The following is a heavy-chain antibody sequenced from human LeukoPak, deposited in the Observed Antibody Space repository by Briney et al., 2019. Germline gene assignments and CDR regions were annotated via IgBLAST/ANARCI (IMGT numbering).Heavy chain of an antibody. CDR3: AKVSGSYGYYVQDY. J-gene: IGHJ4*02. D-gene: IGHD5-18*01. V-gene: IGHV3-23*01. CDR2: ISGSGGST. Sequence: GGSLRLSCAASGFTFSSYAMSWVRQAPGKGLEWVSAISGSGGSTYYADSVRGRFTISRDNSKNTLYLQMNSLRAEDTAVYYCAKVSGSYGYYVQDYWGQGTLVTVSS. CDR1: GFTFSSYA.